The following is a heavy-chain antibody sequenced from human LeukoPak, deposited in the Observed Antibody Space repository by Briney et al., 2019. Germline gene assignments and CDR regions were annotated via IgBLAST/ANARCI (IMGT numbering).Heavy chain of an antibody. CDR3: ASNFLGSSWFRPYYYYGMDV. Sequence: PGGSLRLSCAASGFTFSSYAMHWVRQAPGKGLEWVAVISYDGSNKYYADSVKGRFTISRDNSKNTLYLQMNSLRAEDTAVYYCASNFLGSSWFRPYYYYGMDVWGQGTTVTVSS. CDR1: GFTFSSYA. D-gene: IGHD6-13*01. J-gene: IGHJ6*02. CDR2: ISYDGSNK. V-gene: IGHV3-30-3*01.